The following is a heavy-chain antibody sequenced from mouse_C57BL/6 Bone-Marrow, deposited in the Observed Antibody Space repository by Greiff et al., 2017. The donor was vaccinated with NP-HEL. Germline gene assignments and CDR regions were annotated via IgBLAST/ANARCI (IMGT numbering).Heavy chain of an antibody. Sequence: VQLQQSGAELMKPGASVKLSCKATGYTFTGYWIEWVKQRPGHGLEWIGEILPGSGSTNYNEKFKGKAPFTADTSSNTAYMQLSSLTTEDSAIYYCAGEGQLRLRSYFDYWGQGTTLTVSS. CDR1: GYTFTGYW. J-gene: IGHJ2*01. D-gene: IGHD3-2*02. CDR2: ILPGSGST. V-gene: IGHV1-9*01. CDR3: AGEGQLRLRSYFDY.